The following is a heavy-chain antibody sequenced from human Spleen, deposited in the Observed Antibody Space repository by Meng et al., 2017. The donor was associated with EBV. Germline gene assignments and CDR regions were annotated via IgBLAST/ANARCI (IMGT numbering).Heavy chain of an antibody. CDR3: ARKLYTDSFFDS. CDR2: IYFTGST. CDR1: GGSVRSGTYY. J-gene: IGHJ4*02. V-gene: IGHV4-61*01. D-gene: IGHD2-2*02. Sequence: VPLQESGPGLVKPSETLSLSCTVSGGSVRSGTYYWSWIRQPPGKGLEWIGYIYFTGSTKYNPSLKTRVTISVDTSRNQFSLRLTSVTTADTAVYYCARKLYTDSFFDSWGQGTLVTVSS.